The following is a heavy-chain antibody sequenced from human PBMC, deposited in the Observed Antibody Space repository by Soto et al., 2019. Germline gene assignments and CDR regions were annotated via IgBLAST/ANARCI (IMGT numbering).Heavy chain of an antibody. Sequence: QVQLVQSGAEVKKPGSSVKVSCKASGGTFSSYAISWVRQAPGQGLEWMGGIIPIFGTANYAQKFQGRVTITADEYTSTAYMELSSLRSEDTAVYYCARDDSGSHPSRLLYNWFDPWGQGTLVTVSS. CDR1: GGTFSSYA. D-gene: IGHD1-26*01. V-gene: IGHV1-69*12. J-gene: IGHJ5*02. CDR2: IIPIFGTA. CDR3: ARDDSGSHPSRLLYNWFDP.